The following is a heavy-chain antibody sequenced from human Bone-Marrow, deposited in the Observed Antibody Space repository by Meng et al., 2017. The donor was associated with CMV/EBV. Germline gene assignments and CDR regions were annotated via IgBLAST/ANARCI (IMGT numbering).Heavy chain of an antibody. V-gene: IGHV3-11*01. CDR3: ARDGAATGLDY. J-gene: IGHJ4*02. D-gene: IGHD6-25*01. CDR1: GFTFSDYY. CDR2: ISSSGSTI. Sequence: GGSLRLSCAASGFTFSDYYMSWNRQAPGKGMGWVSYISSSGSTIYYADSVKGRFTISRDNAKNSLYLQMNSLRAEDTAVYYCARDGAATGLDYWGQGTLVTVSS.